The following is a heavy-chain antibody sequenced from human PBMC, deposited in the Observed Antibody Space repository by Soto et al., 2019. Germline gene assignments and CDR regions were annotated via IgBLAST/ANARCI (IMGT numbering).Heavy chain of an antibody. D-gene: IGHD2-15*01. CDR2: ISSSSRTI. Sequence: EVQLVESGGGLVQPGGSLRLSCAASGFTFSGYSMNWVRQAPGKGLEWVSYISSSSRTIYYEDSVKGRFTITRDNANKSLYLQMHSLRDEDTAVYYCARDIGCSGGSCYDYGMDVWGQGTTVTVSS. CDR1: GFTFSGYS. V-gene: IGHV3-48*02. CDR3: ARDIGCSGGSCYDYGMDV. J-gene: IGHJ6*02.